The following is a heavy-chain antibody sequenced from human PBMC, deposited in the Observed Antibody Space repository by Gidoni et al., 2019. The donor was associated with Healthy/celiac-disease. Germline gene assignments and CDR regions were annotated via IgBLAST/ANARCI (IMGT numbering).Heavy chain of an antibody. D-gene: IGHD3-9*01. J-gene: IGHJ6*02. Sequence: EVQLVESGGGLVQPGRSLRLSCAASGFTLSDYALHWVRQAPGKGLEWVSGISWNSGSIGYADSVKGRFTISRDNAKNSLYLQMNSLRAEDTALYYCAKGSHYDILTGYWAYYYYGMDVWGQGTTVTVSS. V-gene: IGHV3-9*01. CDR3: AKGSHYDILTGYWAYYYYGMDV. CDR2: ISWNSGSI. CDR1: GFTLSDYA.